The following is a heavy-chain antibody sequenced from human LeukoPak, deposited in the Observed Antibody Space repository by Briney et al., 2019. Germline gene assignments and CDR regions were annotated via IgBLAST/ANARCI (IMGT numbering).Heavy chain of an antibody. CDR3: ARDLRYSSSPDAFDI. CDR2: ISAYNGNT. D-gene: IGHD6-13*01. Sequence: GASVKVSCKASGYTFTSYGISWVRQAPGQGLEWMGWISAYNGNTNYAQKLQGRVTMTTDTSTSTAYMELRSLRSDDTAVYYCARDLRYSSSPDAFDIWGQGTMVTVSS. V-gene: IGHV1-18*01. CDR1: GYTFTSYG. J-gene: IGHJ3*02.